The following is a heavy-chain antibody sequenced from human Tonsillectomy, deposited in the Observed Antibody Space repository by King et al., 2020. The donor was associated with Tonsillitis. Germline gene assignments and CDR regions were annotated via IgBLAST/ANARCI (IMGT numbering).Heavy chain of an antibody. CDR1: GITVSSNY. CDR2: IYSGGST. V-gene: IGHV3-53*01. Sequence: QLVQSGGGLIQPGGSLRLSCAASGITVSSNYMSWVRQAPGKGLEWVSLIYSGGSTYYADSVKGRCTISRDNSKNTLYLQMNSLRAEDTAVYYCARLRYLFYYGMDVWGQGTTVAVA. CDR3: ARLRYLFYYGMDV. D-gene: IGHD2-2*02. J-gene: IGHJ6*02.